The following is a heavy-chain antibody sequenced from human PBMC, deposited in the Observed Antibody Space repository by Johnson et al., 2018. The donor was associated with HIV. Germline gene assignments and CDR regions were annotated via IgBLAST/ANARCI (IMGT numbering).Heavy chain of an antibody. V-gene: IGHV3-7*01. Sequence: EQLVESGGGVVQPGRSLRLSCAASGFSFSSYWMSWVRQAPGKGLEWVANIKQDGSEKYYLDSVKGRFTISRDNAKNSVYLQMNNLRADDTTVYYCARGWQQRAFEIWGQWTMVTVSS. D-gene: IGHD6-13*01. J-gene: IGHJ3*02. CDR2: IKQDGSEK. CDR1: GFSFSSYW. CDR3: ARGWQQRAFEI.